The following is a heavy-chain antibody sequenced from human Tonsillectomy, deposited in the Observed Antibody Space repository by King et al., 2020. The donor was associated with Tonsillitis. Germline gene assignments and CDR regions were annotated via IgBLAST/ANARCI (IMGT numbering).Heavy chain of an antibody. D-gene: IGHD6-13*01. CDR1: DYSFINYG. J-gene: IGHJ4*02. CDR3: ARGASSSSIYYFDY. CDR2: VSTYNGDT. Sequence: QLVQSGAEVKRPGASVKVSCKASDYSFINYGINWVRQAPGQGLEWMGWVSTYNGDTNYAQNLQGRVTMTIDTSTTTAYMELRSLRSDDTAVYYCARGASSSSIYYFDYWGQGSLVTVSS. V-gene: IGHV1-18*04.